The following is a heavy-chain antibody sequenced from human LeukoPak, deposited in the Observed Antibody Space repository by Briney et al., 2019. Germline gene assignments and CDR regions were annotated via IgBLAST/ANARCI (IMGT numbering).Heavy chain of an antibody. V-gene: IGHV4-38-2*02. J-gene: IGHJ4*02. CDR2: IYHSGST. CDR3: ARDRGPYCSGGSCYFWDY. CDR1: GYSISTGYY. Sequence: SETLSLTCTVSGYSISTGYYWGWIRQPPGKGLEWIGSIYHSGSTYYNLSLKSRVTISVDTSKNQFSLKLSSVTAADTAVYYCARDRGPYCSGGSCYFWDYWGQGTLVTVSS. D-gene: IGHD2-15*01.